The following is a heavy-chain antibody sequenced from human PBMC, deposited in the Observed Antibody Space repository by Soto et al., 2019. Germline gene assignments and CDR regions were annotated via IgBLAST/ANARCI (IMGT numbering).Heavy chain of an antibody. CDR3: ARSVAVAGLDY. V-gene: IGHV3-30-3*01. CDR2: ISDDGNKK. J-gene: IGHJ4*02. D-gene: IGHD6-19*01. Sequence: QVQLLESGGGVVQPGGSLRLSCAASGFTLSSYSMHWVRQAPGKGLEWVGVISDDGNKKYYRDSVKGRFSISRDTSNNTVHLQMNSLRPDDTAVYYCARSVAVAGLDYWGQGSLVTVSS. CDR1: GFTLSSYS.